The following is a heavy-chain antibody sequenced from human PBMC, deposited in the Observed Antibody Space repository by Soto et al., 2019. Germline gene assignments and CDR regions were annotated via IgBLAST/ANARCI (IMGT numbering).Heavy chain of an antibody. CDR3: AKALLQFFPFDY. CDR2: ISGGGTST. J-gene: IGHJ4*02. V-gene: IGHV3-23*01. CDR1: GYTFSNYA. D-gene: IGHD3-3*01. Sequence: EVQLLESGGGLVQPGGSLRLSCAASGYTFSNYAMSWVRQAPGKGLEWVSAISGGGTSTYYSDSVKGRFSISRDNSKNTLYLQMNTLRAEETAVYYCAKALLQFFPFDYWGQGTLVTVSS.